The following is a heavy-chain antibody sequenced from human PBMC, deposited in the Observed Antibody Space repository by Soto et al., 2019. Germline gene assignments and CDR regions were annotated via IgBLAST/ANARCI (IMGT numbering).Heavy chain of an antibody. D-gene: IGHD2-15*01. Sequence: GESLKISCKGSGYSFTSYWISWVRQMPGKGLEWMGRIDPSDSYTNYSPSFQGHVTISADKSISTAYLQWSSLKASDTAMYYCATLNCSGGSCYSDYYYYYGMDVWGQGTTVTVS. CDR2: IDPSDSYT. J-gene: IGHJ6*02. CDR3: ATLNCSGGSCYSDYYYYYGMDV. CDR1: GYSFTSYW. V-gene: IGHV5-10-1*01.